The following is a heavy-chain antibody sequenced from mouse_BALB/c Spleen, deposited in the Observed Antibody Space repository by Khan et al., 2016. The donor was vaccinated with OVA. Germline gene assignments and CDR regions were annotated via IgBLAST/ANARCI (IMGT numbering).Heavy chain of an antibody. Sequence: QVQLKESGPGLVAPSQSLSITCTISGFSLTNYGIHWVRQPPGKGLEWLVMIWSDGSTTYNSALKSRLSISKDNSTSHVFLKMNSLQTDDTAMYYGARQRCEHYNIMDYWGEGTSVTVSS. CDR3: ARQRCEHYNIMDY. J-gene: IGHJ4*01. CDR1: GFSLTNYG. CDR2: IWSDGST. V-gene: IGHV2-6-1*01.